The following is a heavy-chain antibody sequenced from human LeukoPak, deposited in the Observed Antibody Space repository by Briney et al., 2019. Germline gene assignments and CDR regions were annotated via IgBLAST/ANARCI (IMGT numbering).Heavy chain of an antibody. D-gene: IGHD6-25*01. CDR3: ARLAPGGYGPYYSYLFRDV. Sequence: SETLSLTCTVCGGSISSSSYYWGCIRQPPGKGVECVGSIYYSGSIYSNSSLKRRVTIAVDMSEHLFSLNLGSVTAADTAVIFCARLAPGGYGPYYSYLFRDVGGKGTTVT. J-gene: IGHJ6*03. V-gene: IGHV4-39*01. CDR2: IYYSGSI. CDR1: GGSISSSSYY.